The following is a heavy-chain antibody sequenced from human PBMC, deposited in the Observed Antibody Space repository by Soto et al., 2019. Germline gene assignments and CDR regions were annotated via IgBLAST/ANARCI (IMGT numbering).Heavy chain of an antibody. CDR1: GRSFTGFY. Sequence: QVQLQPWGAGLLKPSETLSLTCGVYGRSFTGFYWSWIRQPPGKGLEWLGEITHSGTTAYNPSLKSRLTISVDTSRQQFSLKLTSVTAADTAVYYCASAQLAVARWGSLGQGTLVTVSS. D-gene: IGHD6-19*01. J-gene: IGHJ5*02. CDR3: ASAQLAVARWGS. CDR2: ITHSGTT. V-gene: IGHV4-34*02.